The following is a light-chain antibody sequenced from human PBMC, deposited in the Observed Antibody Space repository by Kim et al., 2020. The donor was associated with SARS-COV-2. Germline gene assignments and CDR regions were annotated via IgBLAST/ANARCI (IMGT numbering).Light chain of an antibody. CDR3: QQCSSYPIT. CDR2: EAS. J-gene: IGKJ5*01. V-gene: IGKV1-5*03. Sequence: ASVGDRVTIPCRASQSISSRLAWYQQKPGKAPKLLIYEASTLEGGVPSRFSGTGYGTEFTLTISSLHPDDFATYYCQQCSSYPITFGQGTRLEIK. CDR1: QSISSR.